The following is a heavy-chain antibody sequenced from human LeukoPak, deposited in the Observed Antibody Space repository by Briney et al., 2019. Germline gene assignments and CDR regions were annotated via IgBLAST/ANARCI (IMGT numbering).Heavy chain of an antibody. CDR3: ARSYYYDSSGSTPLDY. Sequence: GGSLRLSCAASGFTFSSYWMHWVRQAPGKGLVWVSRINSDGSSTSYADSVKGRFTISRDNAKNTLYLQMNSLRAEDTAVYYCARSYYYDSSGSTPLDYWGQGTLVTVSS. CDR2: INSDGSST. J-gene: IGHJ4*02. D-gene: IGHD3-22*01. CDR1: GFTFSSYW. V-gene: IGHV3-74*01.